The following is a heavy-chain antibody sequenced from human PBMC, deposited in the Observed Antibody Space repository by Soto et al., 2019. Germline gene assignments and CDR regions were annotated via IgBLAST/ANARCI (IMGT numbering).Heavy chain of an antibody. Sequence: GESLKISCKGSGYSFTSYWISWVRQMPGKGLEWMGRIDPSDSYTNYSPSFQGHVTISADKSISTAYLQWSSLKASDTAMYYCAKSAIAVPPYGMDVWGQGTTVTSP. CDR3: AKSAIAVPPYGMDV. J-gene: IGHJ6*02. CDR2: IDPSDSYT. V-gene: IGHV5-10-1*01. CDR1: GYSFTSYW. D-gene: IGHD6-19*01.